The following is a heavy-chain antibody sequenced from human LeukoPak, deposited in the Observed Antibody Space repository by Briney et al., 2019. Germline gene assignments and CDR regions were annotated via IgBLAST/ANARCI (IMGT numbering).Heavy chain of an antibody. Sequence: PGGSLRLSCAASGFTFDDYAMHWVRHAPGKGLEWVSGISWNSGSIGYADSVKGRFTISRDNAKNSLYLQMNSLRAEDTALYYCAKDIVAMVTSVNIDYWGQGTLVTVSS. CDR3: AKDIVAMVTSVNIDY. D-gene: IGHD5-18*01. V-gene: IGHV3-9*01. CDR2: ISWNSGSI. J-gene: IGHJ4*02. CDR1: GFTFDDYA.